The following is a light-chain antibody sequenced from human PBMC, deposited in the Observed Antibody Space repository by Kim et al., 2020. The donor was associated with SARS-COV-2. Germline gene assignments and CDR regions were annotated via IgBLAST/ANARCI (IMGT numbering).Light chain of an antibody. CDR3: QQYGSAPNT. Sequence: EIVLTQSPGTLSLSPGERATLSCRASQSVRNNYLAWYQQKPGQAHRLLIYGASSRATGIPDRFSASGPGTDFTLTISRLEPEDSAVYYCQQYGSAPNTFAQGTKLEI. CDR1: QSVRNNY. V-gene: IGKV3-20*01. CDR2: GAS. J-gene: IGKJ2*01.